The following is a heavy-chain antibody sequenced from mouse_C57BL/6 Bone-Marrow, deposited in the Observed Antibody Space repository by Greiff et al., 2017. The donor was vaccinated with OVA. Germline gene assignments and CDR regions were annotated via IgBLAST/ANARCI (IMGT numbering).Heavy chain of an antibody. CDR2: INPGSGGT. D-gene: IGHD2-2*01. CDR3: ARPYGYDSY. V-gene: IGHV1-54*01. Sequence: VQGVESGAELVRPGTSVKVSCKASGYAFTNYLIEWVKQRPGQGLEWIGVINPGSGGTNYNEKFKGKATLTADKSSSTAYMQLSSLTSEDSAVYFCARPYGYDSYWGQGTLVTVSA. CDR1: GYAFTNYL. J-gene: IGHJ3*01.